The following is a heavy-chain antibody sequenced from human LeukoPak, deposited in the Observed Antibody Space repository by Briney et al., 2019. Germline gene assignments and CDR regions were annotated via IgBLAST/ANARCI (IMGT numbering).Heavy chain of an antibody. D-gene: IGHD3-16*01. Sequence: SETLSLTCPVSGGSISSYYWSWIRQPPGKGLGWIGYIYYSGSTNYNPSLKSRVTISVDTSKNQFSLKLSSVTAADTAVYYCARASPYGTPIDYWGQGTLVTVSS. V-gene: IGHV4-59*08. J-gene: IGHJ4*02. CDR1: GGSISSYY. CDR3: ARASPYGTPIDY. CDR2: IYYSGST.